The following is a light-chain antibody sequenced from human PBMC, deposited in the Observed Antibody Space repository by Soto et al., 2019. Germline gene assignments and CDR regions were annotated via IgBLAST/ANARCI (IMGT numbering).Light chain of an antibody. CDR3: TSYRASNTLV. CDR1: SSDIGSYDF. Sequence: QSVLTQPASVSGSLGQSITISCTGTSSDIGSYDFVSWYQQHPGKAPKLMIYDVINRPSGVSSRFSGSKSDNTASLNISGLQPDEEADYYCTSYRASNTLVFGGGTKLTVL. J-gene: IGLJ2*01. CDR2: DVI. V-gene: IGLV2-14*01.